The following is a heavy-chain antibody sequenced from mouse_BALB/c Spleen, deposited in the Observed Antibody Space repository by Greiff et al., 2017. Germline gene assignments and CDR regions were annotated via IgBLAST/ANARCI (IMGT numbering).Heavy chain of an antibody. CDR3: AREVNWEFAY. CDR1: GYTFTSYW. Sequence: DLVKPGASVKLSCKASGYTFTSYWINWIKQRPGQGLEWIGRIAPGSGSTYYNEMFKGKATLTVDTSSSTAYIQLSSLSSEDSAVYFCAREVNWEFAYWGQGTLVTVSA. CDR2: IAPGSGST. V-gene: IGHV1S41*01. D-gene: IGHD4-1*01. J-gene: IGHJ3*01.